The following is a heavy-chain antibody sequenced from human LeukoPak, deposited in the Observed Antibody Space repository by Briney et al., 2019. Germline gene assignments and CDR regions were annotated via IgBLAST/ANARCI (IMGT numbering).Heavy chain of an antibody. CDR3: AKSLGVGGYTRYKGFDQ. Sequence: GGSLRLSCAASGFTFSSYAMNWVRQAPGKGLEWVSSISGSDGSTYYADFVKGRFTISRDNPKNTLHLQMNSLRAEDTAVYYCAKSLGVGGYTRYKGFDQWGQGTLVPVSS. J-gene: IGHJ4*02. CDR1: GFTFSSYA. CDR2: ISGSDGST. D-gene: IGHD5-24*01. V-gene: IGHV3-23*01.